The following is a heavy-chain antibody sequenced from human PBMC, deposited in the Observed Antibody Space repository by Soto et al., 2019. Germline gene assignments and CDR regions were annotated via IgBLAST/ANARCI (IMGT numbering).Heavy chain of an antibody. CDR1: GSTFSVYS. J-gene: IGHJ6*02. V-gene: IGHV3-7*01. Sequence: GVSLRLSCAASGSTFSVYSMTWVRQAPGKGLEWVANIKEDGSEKYYVDSVKGRFTISRDNAKNSLYLRMNSLRAEDAVVYYCARASHWSSGYYHYYYAMDVWGQGTTVTVSS. CDR3: ARASHWSSGYYHYYYAMDV. CDR2: IKEDGSEK. D-gene: IGHD3-22*01.